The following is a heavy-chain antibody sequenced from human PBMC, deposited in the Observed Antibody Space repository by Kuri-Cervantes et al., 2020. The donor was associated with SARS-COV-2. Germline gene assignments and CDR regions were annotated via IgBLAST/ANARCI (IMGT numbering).Heavy chain of an antibody. Sequence: GESLKISCAASGFTFSDYYMNWVRQAPGKGLEWVSHISGSGSPIYYADSMKGRFIISRDNAKNSLYLQMNSLRDEDTAVYYCVRGVIDSWGQGTLVTVSS. CDR1: GFTFSDYY. V-gene: IGHV3-11*04. CDR2: ISGSGSPI. CDR3: VRGVIDS. J-gene: IGHJ4*02. D-gene: IGHD3-22*01.